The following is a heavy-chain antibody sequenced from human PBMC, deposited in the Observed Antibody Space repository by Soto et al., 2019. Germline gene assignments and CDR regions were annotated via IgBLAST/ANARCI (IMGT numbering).Heavy chain of an antibody. CDR2: ISSSGSTI. V-gene: IGHV3-11*01. CDR1: GFTFSDYY. D-gene: IGHD3-16*02. J-gene: IGHJ4*02. CDR3: ARDRKIYDYIWWSYRYFDY. Sequence: GGSLRLSCAASGFTFSDYYMSWIRQAPGKGLEWVSYISSSGSTIYYADSVKGRFTISRDNAKNSLYLQMNSLRADDTAVYYCARDRKIYDYIWWSYRYFDYWGQGTLVTVSS.